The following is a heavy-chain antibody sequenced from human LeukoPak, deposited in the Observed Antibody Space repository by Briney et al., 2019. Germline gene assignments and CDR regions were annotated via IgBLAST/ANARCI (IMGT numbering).Heavy chain of an antibody. V-gene: IGHV4-59*01. CDR2: IYYSGST. J-gene: IGHJ3*02. D-gene: IGHD6-13*01. Sequence: SETLSLTCTVSGGSISSYYWNWIRQPPGKGLEWIGYIYYSGSTNYNPSLKSRVIMSIGTSKNQFSLKLSSVTAADTAVYYCARGIYSSDAFDIWGQGTMVTVSS. CDR3: ARGIYSSDAFDI. CDR1: GGSISSYY.